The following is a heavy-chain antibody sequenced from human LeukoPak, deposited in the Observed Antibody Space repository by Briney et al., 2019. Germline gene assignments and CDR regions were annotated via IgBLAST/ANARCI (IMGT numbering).Heavy chain of an antibody. D-gene: IGHD2-2*01. CDR2: ISSSSSYI. CDR3: AREEGYCSSTSCYWGGNYYYYYYMDV. CDR1: GFTFSSYS. Sequence: PGRSLRLSCAASGFTFSSYSMNWVRQAPGKGLEWVSSISSSSSYIYYADPVKGRFTISRDNAKNSLYLQMNSLRAEDTAVYYCAREEGYCSSTSCYWGGNYYYYYYMDVWGKGTTVTVSS. V-gene: IGHV3-21*01. J-gene: IGHJ6*03.